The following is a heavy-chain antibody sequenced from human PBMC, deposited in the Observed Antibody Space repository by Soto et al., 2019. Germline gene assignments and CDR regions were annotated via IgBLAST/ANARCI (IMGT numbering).Heavy chain of an antibody. CDR3: ARDRGYDAHDYYYNAMDV. Sequence: GGSLRLSCISSGFTFRTYTMNWVRQAPGKGLEWVSGIRGFSPYTFYAESVKGRFTISRDNAKNSLYLQMNSLRAEDTAVYYCARDRGYDAHDYYYNAMDVWGQGTTVTVSS. D-gene: IGHD2-15*01. CDR1: GFTFRTYT. J-gene: IGHJ6*02. V-gene: IGHV3-21*01. CDR2: IRGFSPYT.